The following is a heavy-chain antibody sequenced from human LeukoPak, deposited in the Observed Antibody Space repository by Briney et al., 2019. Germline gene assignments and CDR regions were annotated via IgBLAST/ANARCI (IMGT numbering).Heavy chain of an antibody. CDR3: ARGYRQQPTY. D-gene: IGHD6-13*01. CDR2: INHSGST. Sequence: SETLSLTCAVYGGSFSGFYWSWIRQPAGKGLEWIGEINHSGSTNYNPSLKSRVTISVDTSKNKFSLKLSSVTAADTAVYYCARGYRQQPTYWGQGTLVTVSS. J-gene: IGHJ4*02. CDR1: GGSFSGFY. V-gene: IGHV4-34*01.